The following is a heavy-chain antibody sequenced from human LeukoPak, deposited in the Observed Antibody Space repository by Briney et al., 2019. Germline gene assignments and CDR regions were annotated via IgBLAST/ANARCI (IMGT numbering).Heavy chain of an antibody. Sequence: QPGGSLRLSCAASGFNFSSYGMHWVRQAPGKGLEWVTSIWFDGSNIHYADSVKGRVIISRDNSKSALYLQMNSLRAEGTAIYYCARDSLPMAVTGPFDHWGQGALVTVSS. J-gene: IGHJ4*02. CDR3: ARDSLPMAVTGPFDH. D-gene: IGHD6-19*01. CDR1: GFNFSSYG. CDR2: IWFDGSNI. V-gene: IGHV3-33*01.